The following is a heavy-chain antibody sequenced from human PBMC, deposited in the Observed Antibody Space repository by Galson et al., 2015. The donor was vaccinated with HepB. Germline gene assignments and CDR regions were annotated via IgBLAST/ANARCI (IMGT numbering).Heavy chain of an antibody. CDR3: ASNGDQGY. J-gene: IGHJ4*02. CDR1: GFTVSNNY. CDR2: IYSGGST. V-gene: IGHV3-53*01. Sequence: SLRLSCAASGFTVSNNYMNWFRQTPEKGQEWVSLIYSGGSTHYADSVKGRFTISRDSSKNTLYLQMNSLRAEDTAWYYCASNGDQGYWGQGTLVTVSS. D-gene: IGHD4-17*01.